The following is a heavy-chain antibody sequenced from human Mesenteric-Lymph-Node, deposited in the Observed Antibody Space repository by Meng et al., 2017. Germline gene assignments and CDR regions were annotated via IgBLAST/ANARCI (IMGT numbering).Heavy chain of an antibody. CDR3: ATHFGFSFDP. CDR2: IDNRGSA. D-gene: IGHD3-10*01. CDR1: VDSISGTKW. Sequence: QGQLQESGPGLVQPSGTLSLTCAVSVDSISGTKWWSWVRRPPGKGLDWIGQIDNRGSASYNPSLKSRVTMSVDKSKNQMSLELTSVTAADTAVYFCATHFGFSFDPWGQGTLVTVSS. J-gene: IGHJ5*02. V-gene: IGHV4-4*02.